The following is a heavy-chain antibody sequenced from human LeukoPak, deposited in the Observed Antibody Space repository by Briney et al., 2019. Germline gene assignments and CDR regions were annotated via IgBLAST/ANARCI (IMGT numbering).Heavy chain of an antibody. J-gene: IGHJ4*02. CDR2: INHSGST. V-gene: IGHV4-34*01. CDR3: ARLPRLWGRDSTAYDY. CDR1: GGSFSGYY. Sequence: PSETLSLTCAVYGGSFSGYYWSWIRQPPGKGLEWIGEINHSGSTNYNPSLKSRVTISVDTSKNQFSLKLSSVTAADTAVYYCARLPRLWGRDSTAYDYWGQGTLVTVSS. D-gene: IGHD7-27*01.